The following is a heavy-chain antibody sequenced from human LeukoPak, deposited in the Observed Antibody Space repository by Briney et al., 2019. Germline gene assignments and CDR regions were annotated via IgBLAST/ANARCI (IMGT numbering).Heavy chain of an antibody. D-gene: IGHD6-19*01. CDR3: ARQVAVAAWEY. J-gene: IGHJ4*02. Sequence: GESLKISCKGSGYSFISYWIGWVRLMPGKGLEWMGIIYPSDSETRYSPSFQGQVTISADKSISTPYLQWSSLKASDTAMYYCARQVAVAAWEYWGQGTLVTVSS. CDR2: IYPSDSET. V-gene: IGHV5-51*01. CDR1: GYSFISYW.